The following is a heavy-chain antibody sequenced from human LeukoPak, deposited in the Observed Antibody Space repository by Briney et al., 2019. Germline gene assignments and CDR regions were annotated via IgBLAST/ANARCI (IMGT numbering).Heavy chain of an antibody. Sequence: SETLSLTCAVYGGSFSGYYWGWIRQPPGKGLEWIGSIYYSGSTYYNPSLKSRVTISVDTSKNQFSLKLSSVTAADTAVYYCAVADADYYDSSGYYYFDYWGQGTLVTVSS. J-gene: IGHJ4*02. D-gene: IGHD3-22*01. CDR3: AVADADYYDSSGYYYFDY. V-gene: IGHV4-39*01. CDR1: GGSFSGYY. CDR2: IYYSGST.